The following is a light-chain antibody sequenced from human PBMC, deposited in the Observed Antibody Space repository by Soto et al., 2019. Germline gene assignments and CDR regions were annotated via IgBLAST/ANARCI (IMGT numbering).Light chain of an antibody. V-gene: IGKV1D-13*01. Sequence: AIPLTQSPSSLSASVGDRVTLTCRASQGISSALVWYQQKPGKAPNLLIYDASTLESGVPSRFSGSGYGTDFTLTISSLQPEDFATYYCQQFNDYPLTFGGGTKVDI. CDR1: QGISSA. CDR3: QQFNDYPLT. J-gene: IGKJ4*01. CDR2: DAS.